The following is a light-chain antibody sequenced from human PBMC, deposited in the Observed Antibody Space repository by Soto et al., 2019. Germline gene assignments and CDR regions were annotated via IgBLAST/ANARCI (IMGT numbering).Light chain of an antibody. CDR3: MQALQTPFT. J-gene: IGKJ3*01. CDR2: LGS. Sequence: DIVMTQSPLSLPVTPGEPASISCRSSQSLLHSNGYNYLDWYLQKPGQSPQILIYLGSNRASGVPDRFSGSGSGTDFTLKITREEAEDVGFYYCMQALQTPFTFGPGTKVDIK. CDR1: QSLLHSNGYNY. V-gene: IGKV2-28*01.